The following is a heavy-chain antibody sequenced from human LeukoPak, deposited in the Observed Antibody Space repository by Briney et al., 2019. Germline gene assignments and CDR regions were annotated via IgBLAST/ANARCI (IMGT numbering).Heavy chain of an antibody. CDR3: ASSRRHEVQWELLGGFDY. V-gene: IGHV3-23*03. D-gene: IGHD1-26*01. CDR1: GFTFSSYA. J-gene: IGHJ4*02. Sequence: GGSLRLSCAASGFTFSSYAMSWVRQAPGKGLEWVSVIYSGGSTYYADSVKGRFTISRDNSKNTLYLQMNSLRAEDTAVYYCASSRRHEVQWELLGGFDYWGQGTLVTVSS. CDR2: IYSGGST.